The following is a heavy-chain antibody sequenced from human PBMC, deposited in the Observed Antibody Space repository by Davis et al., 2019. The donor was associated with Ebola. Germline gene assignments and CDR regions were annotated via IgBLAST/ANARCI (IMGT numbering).Heavy chain of an antibody. D-gene: IGHD4-23*01. J-gene: IGHJ4*02. CDR1: GFTFSSYA. V-gene: IGHV3-23*01. Sequence: GESLKISCAASGFTFSSYAMSWVRQAPGKGLEWVSGISGSGGSTYYADSVKGRFTISRDNSKNTLYLQMNSLRAEDTAVYYCAREGRRSRYGGNPGEPGYWGQGTLVTVSS. CDR2: ISGSGGST. CDR3: AREGRRSRYGGNPGEPGY.